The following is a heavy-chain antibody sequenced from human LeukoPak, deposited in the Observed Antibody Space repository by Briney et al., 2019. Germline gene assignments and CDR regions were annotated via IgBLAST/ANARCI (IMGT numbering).Heavy chain of an antibody. CDR3: ARDDSSGYSGAFDI. D-gene: IGHD3-22*01. CDR2: IYYSGNT. J-gene: IGHJ3*02. V-gene: IGHV4-59*11. Sequence: SETLSLTCTVSGGSISSRYCSWVRQPPGQGLELIGSIYYSGNTYNTPSLKSRVTISVDTSNNPITLKPSTVTAADTAVYDWARDDSSGYSGAFDIWGQGTMVTVSS. CDR1: GGSISSRY.